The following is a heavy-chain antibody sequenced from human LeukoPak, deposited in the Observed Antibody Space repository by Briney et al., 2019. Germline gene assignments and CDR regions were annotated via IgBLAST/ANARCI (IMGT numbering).Heavy chain of an antibody. D-gene: IGHD3-10*01. CDR3: VRDTGEPRGAQRGSEY. J-gene: IGHJ4*02. CDR1: GFTFSSYA. Sequence: GGSLRLSCAASGFTFSSYAMNWVRQAPGKGLEWVSSISRGSDHIFYADSMKGRFTISRDNAKNSLYLQMNSLRAEDTAVYYCVRDTGEPRGAQRGSEYWGQGTLVTVSS. V-gene: IGHV3-21*01. CDR2: ISRGSDHI.